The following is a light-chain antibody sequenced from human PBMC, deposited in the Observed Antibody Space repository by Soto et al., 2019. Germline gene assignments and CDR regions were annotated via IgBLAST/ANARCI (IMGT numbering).Light chain of an antibody. V-gene: IGKV3-20*01. CDR1: QSVSSSY. CDR3: QQYCSSPWT. CDR2: GAS. J-gene: IGKJ1*01. Sequence: EIVLPQSPGTLSLSPGERATLSCRARQSVSSSYLAWYQQKPGQSPRLLIYGASSRATGIPDSFSGSGSGTAFTLTISRLEPVYFAVYYCQQYCSSPWTVGRGTKVEIK.